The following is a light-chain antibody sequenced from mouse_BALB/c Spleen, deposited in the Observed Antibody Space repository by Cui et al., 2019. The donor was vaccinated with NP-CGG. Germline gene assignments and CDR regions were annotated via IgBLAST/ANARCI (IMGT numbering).Light chain of an antibody. Sequence: QAVVTQESALTTSPGETVTLTCRSSTGAVKTSNYANWVQKKPDHLFTGLIGGTNNRAPGVPARFSGSLIGDKAALTITGAQTEDEAIYFCALWYSNHWVFGGGTKLTVL. CDR2: GTN. J-gene: IGLJ1*01. CDR3: ALWYSNHWV. V-gene: IGLV1*01. CDR1: TGAVKTSNY.